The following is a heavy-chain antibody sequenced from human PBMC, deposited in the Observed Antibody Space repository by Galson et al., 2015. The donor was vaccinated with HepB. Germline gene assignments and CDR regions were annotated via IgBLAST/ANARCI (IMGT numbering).Heavy chain of an antibody. V-gene: IGHV3-30*04. CDR2: ISYDGSNK. CDR3: ARGDYGDYAGPDAFDI. CDR1: GFTFSSYA. J-gene: IGHJ3*02. Sequence: SLRLSCAASGFTFSSYAMHWVRQAPGKGLEWVAVISYDGSNKYYADSVKGRFTISRDNSKNTLYLQMNSLRAEDTAVYYCARGDYGDYAGPDAFDIWGQGTMVTVSS. D-gene: IGHD4-17*01.